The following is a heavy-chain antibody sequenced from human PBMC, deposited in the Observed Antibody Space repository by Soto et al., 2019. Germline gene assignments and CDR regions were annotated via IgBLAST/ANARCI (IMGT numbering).Heavy chain of an antibody. CDR3: ARYSGH. V-gene: IGHV3-73*02. D-gene: IGHD1-26*01. CDR2: IRSKANNYAT. J-gene: IGHJ4*02. CDR1: GFTFSGSA. Sequence: EVQLVESGGGLVQPGGSLKLSCAASGFTFSGSAVHWVRQASGKGLEWVGRIRSKANNYATAYTASVKGRFTISRDDSKNTAYLQMNSLETEDTAVYYCARYSGHWGQGTLVTVS.